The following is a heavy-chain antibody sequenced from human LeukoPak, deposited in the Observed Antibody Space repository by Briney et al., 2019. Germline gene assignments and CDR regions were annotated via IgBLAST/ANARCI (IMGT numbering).Heavy chain of an antibody. Sequence: GGSLRLSCAASGFTVSSNYMSWVRQAPGKGLEGVSVIYSGGSTYYAVSVKGRFTISRDNSKNTLYLQMNSLRAEDTAVYYCVREYDSSGYYYFDYWGQGTLVTVSS. CDR1: GFTVSSNY. CDR3: VREYDSSGYYYFDY. CDR2: IYSGGST. V-gene: IGHV3-66*01. J-gene: IGHJ4*02. D-gene: IGHD3-22*01.